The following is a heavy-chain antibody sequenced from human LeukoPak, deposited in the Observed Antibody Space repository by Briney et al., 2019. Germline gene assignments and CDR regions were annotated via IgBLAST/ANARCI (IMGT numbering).Heavy chain of an antibody. V-gene: IGHV3-23*01. Sequence: GGSLRLSCAASGFTFSSYAMSWVRQAPGKGLEWVSAISGSGGSTYYADSVKGRFTISRDNSKNTLYLQMNSLRAEDTAVYYCTKDLEQQLGSYWGQGTLVTVSS. CDR2: ISGSGGST. CDR3: TKDLEQQLGSY. J-gene: IGHJ4*02. CDR1: GFTFSSYA. D-gene: IGHD6-13*01.